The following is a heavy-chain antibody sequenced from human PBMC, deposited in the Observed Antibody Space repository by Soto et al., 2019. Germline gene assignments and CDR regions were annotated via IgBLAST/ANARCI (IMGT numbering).Heavy chain of an antibody. CDR1: GFSLRDYY. J-gene: IGHJ5*02. CDR2: LSGSGNTI. Sequence: GGSLRLSCAASGFSLRDYYMSWIRQAPGKWLEWISYLSGSGNTIDYAESVKGRFILSRDNAKDSGLLQMNSLRADDTAVYYCARDRRPMGGVVIGWFDPWGQGTLVTVSS. V-gene: IGHV3-11*01. D-gene: IGHD3-3*01. CDR3: ARDRRPMGGVVIGWFDP.